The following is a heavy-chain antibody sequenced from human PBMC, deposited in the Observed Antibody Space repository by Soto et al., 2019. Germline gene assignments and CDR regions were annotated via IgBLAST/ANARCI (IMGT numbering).Heavy chain of an antibody. V-gene: IGHV4-30-4*01. J-gene: IGHJ4*02. CDR1: GGSISSGDYY. CDR2: IYYSGST. CDR3: ARGEEYDRVLDY. Sequence: SETLSVTCTFSGGSISSGDYYWSWIRQPPGKGLEWIGYIYYSGSTYYNPSLKSRVTISVDTSKNQFSLKLSSVTAADTAVYYCARGEEYDRVLDYWGQGTLVTVSS. D-gene: IGHD3-22*01.